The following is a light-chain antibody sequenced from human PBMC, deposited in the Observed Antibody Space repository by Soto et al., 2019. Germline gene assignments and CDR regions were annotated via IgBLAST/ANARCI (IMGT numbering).Light chain of an antibody. CDR1: SSDVGGYNY. V-gene: IGLV2-14*01. J-gene: IGLJ2*01. Sequence: QSVLTQPASVSGSPGQSVTISGTGTSSDVGGYNYVSWYQQHPGKDPKLMIYDVSNRPSGVSNRFSGSKSGNTASLTISGLQAEDEADYYCSSYTSSSTLVVFGGGTNLTVL. CDR3: SSYTSSSTLVV. CDR2: DVS.